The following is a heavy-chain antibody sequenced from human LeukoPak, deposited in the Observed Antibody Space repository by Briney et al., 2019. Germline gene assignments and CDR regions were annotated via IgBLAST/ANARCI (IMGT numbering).Heavy chain of an antibody. Sequence: GGSLRLSCTASGFIFSTSWMTWVRQAPGKGLEWVANINLDGSEKYYVDSVKGRFTISRDNSKNTLYLQMNSLRDEDTAVYYCAQGSHYYGSGSHRRGHYFDYWGQGSLVTVSS. CDR2: INLDGSEK. CDR3: AQGSHYYGSGSHRRGHYFDY. J-gene: IGHJ4*02. CDR1: GFIFSTSW. D-gene: IGHD3-10*01. V-gene: IGHV3-7*01.